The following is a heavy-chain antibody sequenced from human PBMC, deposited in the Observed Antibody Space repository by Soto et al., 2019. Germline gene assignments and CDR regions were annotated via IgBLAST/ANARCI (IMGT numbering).Heavy chain of an antibody. CDR2: IYHSGAT. V-gene: IGHV4-31*03. Sequence: PSETLSLTCTVSGESIDTAGYYWTWIRQRPGRGLEWLGSIYHSGATYYSSSMKSRLSISIDRSQNQFSLKVTSVTAADTAVYFCSRGDYWGQGMLVTVSS. CDR1: GESIDTAGYY. J-gene: IGHJ4*02. CDR3: SRGDY.